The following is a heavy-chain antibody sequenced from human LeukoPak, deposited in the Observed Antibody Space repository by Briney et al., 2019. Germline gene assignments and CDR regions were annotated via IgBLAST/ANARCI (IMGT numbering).Heavy chain of an antibody. CDR3: TSPKYNWNYADNFDY. Sequence: GGSLRLSCAASGFTFSNAWMSWVRQAPGKGLKWVGRIKSKTDGGTTDYAAPVKGRFTISRDDSKNTLYLQMNSLKTEDTAVYYCTSPKYNWNYADNFDYWGQGTLVTVSS. J-gene: IGHJ4*02. CDR1: GFTFSNAW. CDR2: IKSKTDGGTT. D-gene: IGHD1-7*01. V-gene: IGHV3-15*01.